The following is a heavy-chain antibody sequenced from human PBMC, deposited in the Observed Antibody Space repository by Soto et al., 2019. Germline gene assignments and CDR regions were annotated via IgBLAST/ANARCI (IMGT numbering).Heavy chain of an antibody. CDR1: GGSVSNSY. V-gene: IGHV4-59*02. CDR3: ARGRSHEWELLVQYFDY. CDR2: VYYSGST. D-gene: IGHD1-26*01. Sequence: ETLSLTCTVSGGSVSNSYWGWIRQPPGKGLEWVAYVYYSGSTNYNPSLGSRVTISVDKSKNQFSLKMTSVTGADTAVYYCARGRSHEWELLVQYFDYWGQGTLVTVSS. J-gene: IGHJ4*02.